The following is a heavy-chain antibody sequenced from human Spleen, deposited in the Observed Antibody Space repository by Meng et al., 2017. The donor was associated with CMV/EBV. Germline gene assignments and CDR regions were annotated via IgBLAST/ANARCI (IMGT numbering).Heavy chain of an antibody. Sequence: ASVKVSCKASGYTFTTYDIHWVRQAPGQGLEWMGIINPSSGTTRNAQKFQGRITLTRDTSTSTVYMELSSLRSEDTAVYFCARDFHKVYKWNLGRRFQYYTLDVWGQGSTVTVSS. CDR3: ARDFHKVYKWNLGRRFQYYTLDV. V-gene: IGHV1-46*01. D-gene: IGHD1-7*01. J-gene: IGHJ6*02. CDR2: INPSSGTT. CDR1: GYTFTTYD.